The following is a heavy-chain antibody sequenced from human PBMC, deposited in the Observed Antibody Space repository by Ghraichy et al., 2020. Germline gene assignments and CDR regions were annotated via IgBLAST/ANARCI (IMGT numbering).Heavy chain of an antibody. V-gene: IGHV3-7*03. Sequence: GGSLRLSCAASGFTYNKYWMSWVRQAPGKGLEWVANMNQDGSEKYYVDSVKGRFTISRDNAKNSPYLQRNSLRAEDTAVYYCAKADWGSVDYWGQGTLVTVSS. CDR2: MNQDGSEK. D-gene: IGHD3/OR15-3a*01. J-gene: IGHJ4*02. CDR3: AKADWGSVDY. CDR1: GFTYNKYW.